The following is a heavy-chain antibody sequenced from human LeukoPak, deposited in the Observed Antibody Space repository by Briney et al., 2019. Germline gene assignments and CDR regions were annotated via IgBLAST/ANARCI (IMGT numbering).Heavy chain of an antibody. V-gene: IGHV3-11*01. CDR1: GFTFSDYY. CDR2: ISSSGSTV. Sequence: GGSLRLSCAASGFTFSDYYMSWIRQAPGKGLEWVSYISSSGSTVYYADSVKGRFTISRDNANNSLYLQMNGLRAEDTAVYYCARDPYGGSPYFDYWGQGTLVTVSS. J-gene: IGHJ4*02. CDR3: ARDPYGGSPYFDY. D-gene: IGHD2-15*01.